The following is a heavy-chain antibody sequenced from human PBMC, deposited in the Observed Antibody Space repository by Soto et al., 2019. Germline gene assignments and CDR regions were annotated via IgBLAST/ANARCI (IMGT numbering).Heavy chain of an antibody. CDR3: AKSVGGTNYYYGMDV. Sequence: EVQLLKSGGGLVQPGGSLRLSCAASGFTFSLYAMSWVRQAPGKGLEWVSVISGSGGSTYYADSVKGRFTVSRDNSKNTLYLQMNSLGVEDTAVYYCAKSVGGTNYYYGMDVWGRGTTVTVSS. CDR1: GFTFSLYA. J-gene: IGHJ6*02. D-gene: IGHD2-15*01. V-gene: IGHV3-23*01. CDR2: ISGSGGST.